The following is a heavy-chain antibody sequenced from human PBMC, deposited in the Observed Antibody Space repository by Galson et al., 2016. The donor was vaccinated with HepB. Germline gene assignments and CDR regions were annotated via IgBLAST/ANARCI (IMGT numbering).Heavy chain of an antibody. V-gene: IGHV3-66*01. J-gene: IGHJ4*02. CDR2: IDNGGNT. D-gene: IGHD2-8*02. CDR3: LRSGY. Sequence: SLRLSCAASGFPVSDNFMSWVRQAPGKGLEWVSFIDNGGNTFYADSVKGRFTISRDSSKSTVFLQMNSLRAEDTAVYYCLRSGYWGRGTLVTVSS. CDR1: GFPVSDNF.